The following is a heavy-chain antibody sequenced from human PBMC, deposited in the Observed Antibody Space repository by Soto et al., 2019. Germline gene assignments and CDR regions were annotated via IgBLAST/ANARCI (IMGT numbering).Heavy chain of an antibody. CDR1: GYTFTNYD. D-gene: IGHD1-20*01. V-gene: IGHV1-18*04. CDR3: ARGMITGNSLAY. Sequence: DSVKVSCKASGYTFTNYDFIWVRQAPGQGLEWMGWIIPHSGDTNYEQKLQGRVTMTTDTSTNTAYMELRSLRSDDTAVYYCARGMITGNSLAYCGQGTLVTVSS. CDR2: IIPHSGDT. J-gene: IGHJ4*02.